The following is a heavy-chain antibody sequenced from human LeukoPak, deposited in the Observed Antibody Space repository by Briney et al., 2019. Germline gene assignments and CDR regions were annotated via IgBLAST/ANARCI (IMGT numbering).Heavy chain of an antibody. CDR3: ARDVVVVVATTVSQNWFDP. CDR1: GGTFSSYA. V-gene: IGHV1-69*04. Sequence: SVKVSCKASGGTFSSYAISWVRQAPGQGLEWMGRIIPILGIANYAQKFQGRVTITADKSTSTAYMELSSLRSEDTAVYYCARDVVVVVATTVSQNWFDPWGQGTLSPSPQ. D-gene: IGHD2-15*01. J-gene: IGHJ5*02. CDR2: IIPILGIA.